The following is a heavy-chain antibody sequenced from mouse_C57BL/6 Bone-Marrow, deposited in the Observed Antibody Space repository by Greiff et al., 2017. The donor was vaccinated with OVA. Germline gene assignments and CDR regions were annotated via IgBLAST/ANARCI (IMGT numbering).Heavy chain of an antibody. D-gene: IGHD1-1*01. Sequence: VQLKQSGPVLVKPGASVKMSCKASGYTFTDYYMNWVKQSHGKSLEWIGVINPYNGGTSYNQKFKGKATLTVDKSSSTAYMELNSLTSEDSAVYYCARGFDYYGSPYFDYWGQGTTLTVSS. CDR3: ARGFDYYGSPYFDY. J-gene: IGHJ2*01. CDR1: GYTFTDYY. V-gene: IGHV1-19*01. CDR2: INPYNGGT.